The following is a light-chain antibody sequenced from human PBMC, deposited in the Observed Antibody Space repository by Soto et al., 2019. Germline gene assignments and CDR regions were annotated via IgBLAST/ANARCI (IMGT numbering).Light chain of an antibody. V-gene: IGKV3-20*01. J-gene: IGKJ2*01. CDR2: GAS. CDR1: QSVSSSY. CDR3: QQYDSSPFT. Sequence: EIVLTQSPGTLSLSPGERATLSCRASQSVSSSYLAWYQQKPGQAPRLLIYGASNRATAIPDRFSGGGSGTDFTLTISRLEPEDFAVYYCQQYDSSPFTFGQGTKVDIK.